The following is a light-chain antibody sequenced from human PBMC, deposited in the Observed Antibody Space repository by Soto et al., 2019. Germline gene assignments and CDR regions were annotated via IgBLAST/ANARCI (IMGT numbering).Light chain of an antibody. V-gene: IGKV3-15*01. J-gene: IGKJ3*01. CDR3: QQYNNWPFT. CDR2: GAS. Sequence: EIVMTQSPATLSVSPGERATLSCRASQSISSNLAWYQQKPGQAPRLLIYGASTRATGIPATFSGSGSGTEFTITNSSLQSEDFAVYDCQQYNNWPFTFGPGTKVDIK. CDR1: QSISSN.